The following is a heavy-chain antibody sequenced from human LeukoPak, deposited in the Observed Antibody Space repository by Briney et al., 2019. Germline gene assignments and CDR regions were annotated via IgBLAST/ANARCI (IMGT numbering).Heavy chain of an antibody. V-gene: IGHV3-48*03. CDR3: ARSLTRIRNWFDP. CDR2: ISSSGSTI. J-gene: IGHJ5*02. CDR1: GFTFDDYA. Sequence: GGSLRPSCAASGFTFDDYAMNWVRQAPGKGLEWVSYISSSGSTIYYADSVKGRFTISRDNAKNSLYLQMNSLRAEDTAVYYCARSLTRIRNWFDPWGQGTLVAVSS. D-gene: IGHD3-9*01.